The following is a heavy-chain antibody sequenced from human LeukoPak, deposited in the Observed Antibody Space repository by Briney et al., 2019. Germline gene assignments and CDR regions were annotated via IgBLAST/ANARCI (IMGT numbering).Heavy chain of an antibody. Sequence: PSETLSLTCSVSGGSISSYYWSRIRQPPGKGLEWIGYIYYSGRTSYNPPLKSRVTISIDTSKNQFSLRLSSVTAADTAVYYCARNRVDYYDSSGYYGGFDYWGQGTLVTVSS. D-gene: IGHD3-22*01. V-gene: IGHV4-59*01. CDR3: ARNRVDYYDSSGYYGGFDY. J-gene: IGHJ4*02. CDR2: IYYSGRT. CDR1: GGSISSYY.